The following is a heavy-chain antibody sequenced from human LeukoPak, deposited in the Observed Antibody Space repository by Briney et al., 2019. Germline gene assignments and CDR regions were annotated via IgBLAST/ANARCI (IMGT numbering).Heavy chain of an antibody. J-gene: IGHJ4*02. CDR1: GYTFTDYY. V-gene: IGHV1-2*02. CDR3: ARGGAYTYGYY. D-gene: IGHD5-18*01. CDR2: ISPNSGGT. Sequence: ASVKVSCKASGYTFTDYYIHWVRQAPGQGLEWMGWISPNSGGTNYAQKFQGRVTMTRDTSISTAYMELSSLRSDDTAVYYCARGGAYTYGYYWGQGTLVTVSS.